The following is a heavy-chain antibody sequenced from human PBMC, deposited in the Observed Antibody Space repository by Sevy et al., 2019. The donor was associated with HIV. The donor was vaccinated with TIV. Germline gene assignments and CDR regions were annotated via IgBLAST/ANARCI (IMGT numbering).Heavy chain of an antibody. CDR1: GFTFSSYA. D-gene: IGHD3-16*02. J-gene: IGHJ4*02. V-gene: IGHV3-23*01. CDR3: VREGRNYEYIWGTYHSGF. Sequence: GESLKISCAASGFTFSSYAMSWVRQAPGKGLEWVSAISGSGGSTYYADSVKGRFTISRDNTKNTLFLQLDSLGPGDTAVYYCVREGRNYEYIWGTYHSGFRAQGTLVTVSS. CDR2: ISGSGGST.